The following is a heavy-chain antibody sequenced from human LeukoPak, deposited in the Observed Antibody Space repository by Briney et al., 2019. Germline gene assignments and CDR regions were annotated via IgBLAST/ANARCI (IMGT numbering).Heavy chain of an antibody. D-gene: IGHD4-23*01. J-gene: IGHJ5*02. CDR1: GYRFSNYW. CDR2: IAPTDADT. Sequence: GESLKISCKASGYRFSNYWIGWVRQMPGKGLEWMGLIAPTDADTTYSPSFQGQVTISADKSINTAYLQWSSLKASDTAIYYCARRRYSGGNSGWFDPWGQGTLV. V-gene: IGHV5-51*01. CDR3: ARRRYSGGNSGWFDP.